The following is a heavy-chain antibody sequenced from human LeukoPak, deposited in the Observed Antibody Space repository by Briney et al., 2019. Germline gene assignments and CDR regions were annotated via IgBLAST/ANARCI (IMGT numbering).Heavy chain of an antibody. Sequence: GESLRLSCAASGFTFSKAWMTWVRQAPGKGLQWVGRTRSKSDGGTTDYAAPVKGRFTISRDDLKNTLYLQMNSLKTEDTAVYYCTPGTGTTDYWGQGTLVTVSS. V-gene: IGHV3-15*01. CDR2: TRSKSDGGTT. CDR3: TPGTGTTDY. D-gene: IGHD1-1*01. J-gene: IGHJ4*02. CDR1: GFTFSKAW.